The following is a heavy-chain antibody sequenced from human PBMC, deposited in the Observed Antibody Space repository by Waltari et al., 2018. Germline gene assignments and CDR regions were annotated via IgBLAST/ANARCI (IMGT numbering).Heavy chain of an antibody. D-gene: IGHD2-2*01. CDR1: GFTFSSYG. Sequence: QVQLVESGGGVVQPGRSLRLSCAASGFTFSSYGMHWVRQAPGKGLEWVAVIWDDGSNKYYADSVKGRFTISRDNSKNTLYLQMNSLRAEDTAMYYWAKDRRPRCSSTSCYGGFDYWGQGTLVTVSS. J-gene: IGHJ4*02. CDR3: AKDRRPRCSSTSCYGGFDY. V-gene: IGHV3-30*18. CDR2: IWDDGSNK.